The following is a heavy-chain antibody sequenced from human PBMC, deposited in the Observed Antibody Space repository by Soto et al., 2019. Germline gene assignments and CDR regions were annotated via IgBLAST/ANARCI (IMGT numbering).Heavy chain of an antibody. J-gene: IGHJ4*02. V-gene: IGHV3-74*01. CDR2: INSDGCIT. Sequence: EVQLVESGGGLVQPGGSLRLSCAASGFTFSTYWMHWVRQAPGTGLVWVSRINSDGCITNYAVSVKGRSSLSRANAKHALYLQMNSLRAEDTAVYYCAISTWQHYFDYWGQGTLVSVSS. CDR1: GFTFSTYW. CDR3: AISTWQHYFDY.